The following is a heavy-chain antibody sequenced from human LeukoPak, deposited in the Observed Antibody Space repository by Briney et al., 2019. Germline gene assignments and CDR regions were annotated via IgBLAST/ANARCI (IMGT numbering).Heavy chain of an antibody. CDR2: IDPSDSYT. J-gene: IGHJ4*02. V-gene: IGHV5-10-1*01. Sequence: PGESKKISCKGSGYSFTSYWISWVRQMPGKGLEWMGRIDPSDSYTNYSPSFQGHVTISAAKSISTAYLQWSSLKASDTAMYYCARSYCGGDCPTDYWGQGTLVTVSS. CDR1: GYSFTSYW. CDR3: ARSYCGGDCPTDY. D-gene: IGHD2-21*02.